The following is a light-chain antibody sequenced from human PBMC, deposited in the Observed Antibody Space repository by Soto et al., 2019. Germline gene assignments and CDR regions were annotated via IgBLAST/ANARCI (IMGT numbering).Light chain of an antibody. V-gene: IGLV2-14*02. J-gene: IGLJ3*02. Sequence: QSALTQPASVSGPPGQSITISCTGTSSDVGSYNLVSWYQQHPGKAPKLMIYEGSKRPSGVSNRFSGSKSGNTASLTISGLQAEDEADYYCDSYTSSSRVFGGGTKSPS. CDR3: DSYTSSSRV. CDR1: SSDVGSYNL. CDR2: EGS.